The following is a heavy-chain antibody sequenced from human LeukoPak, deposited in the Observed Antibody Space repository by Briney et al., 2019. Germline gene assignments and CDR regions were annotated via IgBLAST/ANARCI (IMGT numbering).Heavy chain of an antibody. CDR1: GFTFSSYA. CDR2: ISDSGDIT. D-gene: IGHD5-12*01. CDR3: SKDRAGYSGARGFDY. J-gene: IGHJ4*02. V-gene: IGHV3-23*01. Sequence: GSLRLSCAASGFTFSSYAMSWVRQAPGKGLEWVSRISDSGDITYYADSVKGRFTISRDNSKDTLYLQMNSLRAKDTAVYYCSKDRAGYSGARGFDYWGQGTLVTVSS.